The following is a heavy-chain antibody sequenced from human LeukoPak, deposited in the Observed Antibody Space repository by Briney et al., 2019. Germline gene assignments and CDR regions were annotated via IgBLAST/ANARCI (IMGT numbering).Heavy chain of an antibody. Sequence: GGSLRLSCEVSGFTFSSNPMNWVRQAPGKGLEWVAVISYDGSKKYYTDSVKGRFTISRDNSKDTLYLQMNSLRAEDTAVYYCARDYWGLSGYDEWGQGTLVTVSS. J-gene: IGHJ4*02. CDR2: ISYDGSKK. V-gene: IGHV3-30*04. CDR1: GFTFSSNP. CDR3: ARDYWGLSGYDE. D-gene: IGHD5-12*01.